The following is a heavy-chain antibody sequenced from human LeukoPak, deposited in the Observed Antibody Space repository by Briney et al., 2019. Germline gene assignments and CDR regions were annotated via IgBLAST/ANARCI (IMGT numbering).Heavy chain of an antibody. D-gene: IGHD3-9*01. V-gene: IGHV2-5*01. CDR3: AHNKDYDLLTGYKYYFDY. CDR1: GFSLSTSGVG. J-gene: IGHJ4*02. Sequence: SGPTLVNPTQTLTLTCTFSGFSLSTSGVGVGWIRQPPGKALEWLALIYWNGGKRYSPSLNNRLTIAKDTSKNQVVLAVTNMDPVDTATYYCAHNKDYDLLTGYKYYFDYWGQGTLVTVSS. CDR2: IYWNGGK.